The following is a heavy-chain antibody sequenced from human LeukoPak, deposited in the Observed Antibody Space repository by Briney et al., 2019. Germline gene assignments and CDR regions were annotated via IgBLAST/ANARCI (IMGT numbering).Heavy chain of an antibody. V-gene: IGHV1-2*02. CDR2: INPNSGGT. CDR3: ARDSGSSSEAYYYYYYLDV. CDR1: GYTFTGYY. Sequence: PRASVKVSCKASGYTFTGYYIHWVRQAPGQGLEWMGWINPNSGGTNYAQKFQGRVTMTRDSSISTAYMELSRLRSDDTAVYYCARDSGSSSEAYYYYYYLDVWGKGTTVTIAS. J-gene: IGHJ6*03. D-gene: IGHD1-26*01.